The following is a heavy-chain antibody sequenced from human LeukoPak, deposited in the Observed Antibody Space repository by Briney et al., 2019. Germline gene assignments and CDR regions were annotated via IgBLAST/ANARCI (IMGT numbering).Heavy chain of an antibody. Sequence: GGSLRLSCAASGFTFSNYWMHWARQAPGKGLVWVSRINSDGSSTNYADSVKGRFTISRDNAKNTLYLQMNSLRAEDTAVYYCAKEDTMIVVVITTSYFDYWGQGTLVTGSS. CDR3: AKEDTMIVVVITTSYFDY. V-gene: IGHV3-74*01. J-gene: IGHJ4*02. D-gene: IGHD3-22*01. CDR1: GFTFSNYW. CDR2: INSDGSST.